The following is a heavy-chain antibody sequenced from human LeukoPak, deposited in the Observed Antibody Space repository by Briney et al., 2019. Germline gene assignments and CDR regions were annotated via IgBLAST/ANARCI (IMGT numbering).Heavy chain of an antibody. CDR1: GYSISSGYY. CDR3: AFQGGGYCSGGSCLPSFDY. D-gene: IGHD2-15*01. Sequence: SETLSLTCTVSGYSISSGYYWGWIRQPPGKGLEWIGSIYHSGSTYYNPSLKSRVTISVDTSKNQFSLKLSSVTAADTAVYYCAFQGGGYCSGGSCLPSFDYWGQGTLVTVSS. CDR2: IYHSGST. J-gene: IGHJ4*02. V-gene: IGHV4-38-2*02.